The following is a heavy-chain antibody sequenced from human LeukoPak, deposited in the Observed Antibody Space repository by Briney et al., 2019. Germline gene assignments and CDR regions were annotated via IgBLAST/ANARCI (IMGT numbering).Heavy chain of an antibody. Sequence: ASVKVSCKASGYTLTGYYMHWVRQAPGQGLEWMGWINPNSGGTNYAQKFQGRVTMTRDTSISTAYMELSRLRSDDTAVYYCARDRWFGELFAAPAGTWGQGTLVTVSP. CDR2: INPNSGGT. D-gene: IGHD3-10*01. V-gene: IGHV1-2*02. J-gene: IGHJ5*02. CDR3: ARDRWFGELFAAPAGT. CDR1: GYTLTGYY.